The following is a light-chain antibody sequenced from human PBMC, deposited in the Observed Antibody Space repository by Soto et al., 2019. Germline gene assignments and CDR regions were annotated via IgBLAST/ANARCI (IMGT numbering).Light chain of an antibody. J-gene: IGLJ1*01. CDR3: FSFAGSSHFL. CDR2: EVN. CDR1: SSNVGGYNH. V-gene: IGLV2-23*02. Sequence: QSALTQPASVSGSPGQSVTIPCTGTSSNVGGYNHVSWYQQHPGKAPKRMIYEVNKRPSGVSNRFSGSKSGDTPSLTISGIQGEDVAVYYCFSFAGSSHFLFATGTKVTVL.